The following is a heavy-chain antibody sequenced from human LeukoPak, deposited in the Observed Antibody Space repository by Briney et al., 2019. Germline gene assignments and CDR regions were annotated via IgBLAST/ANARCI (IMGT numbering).Heavy chain of an antibody. V-gene: IGHV3-23*01. Sequence: GGSLRLSCAASGFTFSSYGMNWVRQAPGKGLEWVSVITGGGGSTYYADSVKGRFTISRDNAKNSLYLQMNSLRAEDTAVYYCARVNYGDYLFDYWGQGTLVTVSS. CDR2: ITGGGGST. CDR1: GFTFSSYG. CDR3: ARVNYGDYLFDY. J-gene: IGHJ4*02. D-gene: IGHD4-17*01.